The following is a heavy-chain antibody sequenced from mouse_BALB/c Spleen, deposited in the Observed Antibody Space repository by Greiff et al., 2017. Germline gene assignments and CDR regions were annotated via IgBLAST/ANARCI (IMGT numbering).Heavy chain of an antibody. Sequence: QVQLQQPGAELVKPGASVKLSCKATGYTFTSYWMHWVKQRPGQGLEWIGEINPSNGRTNYNEKFKSKATLTVDKSSSTAYMQLSSLTSEDSAVYYCAREVLRRFDYWGQGTTLTVSS. CDR2: INPSNGRT. CDR3: AREVLRRFDY. V-gene: IGHV1S81*02. J-gene: IGHJ2*01. CDR1: GYTFTSYW. D-gene: IGHD1-1*01.